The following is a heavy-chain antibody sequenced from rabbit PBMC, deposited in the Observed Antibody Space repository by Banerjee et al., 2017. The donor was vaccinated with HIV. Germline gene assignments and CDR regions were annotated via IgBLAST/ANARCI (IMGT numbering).Heavy chain of an antibody. CDR2: IYAGSSGST. V-gene: IGHV1S45*01. J-gene: IGHJ4*01. CDR3: ARDGGWWSGYYNL. CDR1: GFSFISSYY. Sequence: QEQLEESGGDLVKPEGSLTLTCTASGFSFISSYYMCWVRQAPGKGLEWIACIYAGSSGSTYYASWAKGRFTISKTSSTTVTLQMTSLTAADTATYFCARDGGWWSGYYNLWGPGTLVTVS. D-gene: IGHD1-1*01.